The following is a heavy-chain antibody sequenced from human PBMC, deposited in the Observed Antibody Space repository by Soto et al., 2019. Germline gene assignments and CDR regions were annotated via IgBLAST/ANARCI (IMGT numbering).Heavy chain of an antibody. CDR3: ARPNIVVVPAARGPAPSSPNNWFDP. CDR2: IYYSGST. V-gene: IGHV4-39*01. Sequence: SETLSLTCTVSGGSISSSSYYWGWIRQPPGKGLEWIGSIYYSGSTYYNPSLKSRVTISVDTSKNQFSLKLSSVTAADTAVYYCARPNIVVVPAARGPAPSSPNNWFDPWGQGTLVTVSS. J-gene: IGHJ5*02. D-gene: IGHD2-2*01. CDR1: GGSISSSSYY.